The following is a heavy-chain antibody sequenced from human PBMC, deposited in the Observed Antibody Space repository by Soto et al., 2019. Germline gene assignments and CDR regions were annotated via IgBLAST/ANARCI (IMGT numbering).Heavy chain of an antibody. D-gene: IGHD2-15*01. CDR2: INTDGTNS. CDR3: AREFCSGGNCYTYYFDP. Sequence: PGGSLRLSCAASGLTFNRYCMHWVRHAPGKGLVWVSHINTDGTNSNYADSVKCRFTISRDNAKCTLFLQMNSLRDEDTAVYYCAREFCSGGNCYTYYFDPWGQGIPVTVSS. V-gene: IGHV3-74*01. J-gene: IGHJ5*02. CDR1: GLTFNRYC.